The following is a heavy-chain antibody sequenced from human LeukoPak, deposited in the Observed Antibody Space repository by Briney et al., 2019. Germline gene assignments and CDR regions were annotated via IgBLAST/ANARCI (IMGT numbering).Heavy chain of an antibody. V-gene: IGHV3-7*01. D-gene: IGHD6-19*01. J-gene: IGHJ4*02. CDR2: IKQDESEK. CDR1: GFTFSSYW. CDR3: ARGNLFSGWYDIYYFDY. Sequence: GGSLRLSCAASGFTFSSYWMSWVRQAPGKGLEWVANIKQDESEKYYVDSVKGRFTISRDNAKNSLYLQMNSLRAEDTAVYYCARGNLFSGWYDIYYFDYWGQGTLVTVSS.